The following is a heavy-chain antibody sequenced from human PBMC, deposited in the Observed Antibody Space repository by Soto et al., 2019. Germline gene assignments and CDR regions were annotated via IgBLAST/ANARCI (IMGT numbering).Heavy chain of an antibody. Sequence: ASVKVSCKASGYTFTTYDLNWVRQATGQGLEWMGWVNPNSENTVYAQKFQGRVTMTRNTSISTVYMELSGLRSEDTAVYYCARGRYSSTWFDYWG. J-gene: IGHJ4*01. D-gene: IGHD6-13*01. CDR2: VNPNSENT. CDR1: GYTFTTYD. CDR3: ARGRYSSTWFDY. V-gene: IGHV1-8*01.